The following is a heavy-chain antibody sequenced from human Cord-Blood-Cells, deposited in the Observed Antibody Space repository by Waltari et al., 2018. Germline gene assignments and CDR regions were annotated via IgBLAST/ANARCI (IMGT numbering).Heavy chain of an antibody. V-gene: IGHV4-34*01. J-gene: IGHJ4*02. CDR1: GGSFSGYY. Sequence: QVQLQQWGAGLLKPSETLSLTCAVYGGSFSGYYWSWIHQPPVKGLEWIGEINHSGSTNYNPSLKSRVTISVDTSKNQFSLKLSSVTAADTAVYYCARGYSYGFDYWGQGTLVTVSS. CDR2: INHSGST. CDR3: ARGYSYGFDY. D-gene: IGHD5-18*01.